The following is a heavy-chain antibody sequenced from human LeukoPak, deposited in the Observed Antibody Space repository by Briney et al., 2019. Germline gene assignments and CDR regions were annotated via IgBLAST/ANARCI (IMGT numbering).Heavy chain of an antibody. D-gene: IGHD3-3*01. Sequence: SGGSLRLSCAASGFTFSSYAMSWVRQAPGKGLEWVSAISGSGGSTYYADSVKGRFTISRDNSKNTLYLQMNSLRAEDTAVYYCAKTEYYDFWSGYYPHFDYWGQGTLVTVSS. V-gene: IGHV3-23*01. CDR2: ISGSGGST. CDR1: GFTFSSYA. J-gene: IGHJ4*02. CDR3: AKTEYYDFWSGYYPHFDY.